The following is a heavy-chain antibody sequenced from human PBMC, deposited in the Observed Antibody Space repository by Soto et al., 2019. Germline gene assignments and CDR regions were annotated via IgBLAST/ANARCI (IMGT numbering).Heavy chain of an antibody. V-gene: IGHV1-69*18. J-gene: IGHJ3*01. CDR2: IIPLFGTT. CDR1: GGTFSTYT. D-gene: IGHD3-16*01. Sequence: QLHLVQSGAEVRKPGSSVKVSCKTSGGTFSTYTIYWVRQAPGQGLEWMGRIIPLFGTTRYAQNFQDRVTITAEESTSTTYMGLRSLRAEDTALYYCAGRLDDRVDEGFDVWGEGTAVTVSA. CDR3: AGRLDDRVDEGFDV.